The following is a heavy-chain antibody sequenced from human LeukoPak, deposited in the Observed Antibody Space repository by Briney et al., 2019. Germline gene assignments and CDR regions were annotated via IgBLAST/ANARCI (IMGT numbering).Heavy chain of an antibody. V-gene: IGHV3-30*02. CDR1: GFTFKNYY. CDR2: IKSDENFK. CDR3: VKDNPVLSH. D-gene: IGHD3-16*01. J-gene: IGHJ4*02. Sequence: GGSLRLSCAVSGFTFKNYYMSWVRQAPGMGLEWVAFIKSDENFKRYGDSVRGRFTISRDNSRNTVYLQMNSLKTEDTAMYFCVKDNPVLSHWGQGTPVTVSS.